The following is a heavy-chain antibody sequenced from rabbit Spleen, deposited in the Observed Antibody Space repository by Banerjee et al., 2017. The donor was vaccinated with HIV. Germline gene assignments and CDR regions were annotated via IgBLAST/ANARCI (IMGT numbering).Heavy chain of an antibody. CDR1: GFSFSNKAV. Sequence: QEQLVESGGGLVQPGGSLKLSCTASGFSFSNKAVMCWVRQAPGKGLEWIACINAITGKAVYASWAKGRSSISKTSSTTVTLQMTSLTAADTATYFCARYSSDYFGRGGASNLWGQGTLVTVS. V-gene: IGHV1S45*01. CDR3: ARYSSDYFGRGGASNL. CDR2: INAITGKA. D-gene: IGHD1-1*01. J-gene: IGHJ4*01.